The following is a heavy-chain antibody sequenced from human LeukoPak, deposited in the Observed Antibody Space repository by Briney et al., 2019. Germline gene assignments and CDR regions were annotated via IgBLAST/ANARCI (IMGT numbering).Heavy chain of an antibody. CDR1: GFTFDDYG. CDR2: INWNGGST. V-gene: IGHV3-20*01. J-gene: IGHJ3*02. Sequence: GGSLRLSCAASGFTFDDYGMSWVRQAPGKGLEWVSGINWNGGSTGYADSVKGRFTISRDNAKNSLYLQMNSLRAEDTALYHCARGGEGGSYSGAFDIWGQGTMVIVSS. CDR3: ARGGEGGSYSGAFDI. D-gene: IGHD1-26*01.